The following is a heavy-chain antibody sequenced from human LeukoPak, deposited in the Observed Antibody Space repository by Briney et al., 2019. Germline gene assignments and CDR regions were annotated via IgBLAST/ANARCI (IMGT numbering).Heavy chain of an antibody. Sequence: SGGSLRLSCAASGFTFSSYTMKWVRQAPGKGLEWVSSISSSSSYIYYADSVRGRFTISRDNAKNSLYLQMNSLRAEDTAVYYCAKDTSIGLGDYPDYWGQGTLVTVSS. V-gene: IGHV3-21*01. J-gene: IGHJ4*02. CDR3: AKDTSIGLGDYPDY. CDR2: ISSSSSYI. D-gene: IGHD2-21*02. CDR1: GFTFSSYT.